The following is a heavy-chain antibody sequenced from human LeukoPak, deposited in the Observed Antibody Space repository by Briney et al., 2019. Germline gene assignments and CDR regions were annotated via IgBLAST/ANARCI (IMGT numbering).Heavy chain of an antibody. Sequence: ASVKVSCKASGYTFTSYAMNWVRQAPGQGLEWMGWINTNTGNPTYAQGFTGRFVFSLDTSVSTAYLQISSLKAEDTAVYYCARDPRLYGSGIWPYYYYYYMDVWGKGTTVTVSS. CDR1: GYTFTSYA. D-gene: IGHD3-10*01. J-gene: IGHJ6*03. CDR3: ARDPRLYGSGIWPYYYYYYMDV. V-gene: IGHV7-4-1*02. CDR2: INTNTGNP.